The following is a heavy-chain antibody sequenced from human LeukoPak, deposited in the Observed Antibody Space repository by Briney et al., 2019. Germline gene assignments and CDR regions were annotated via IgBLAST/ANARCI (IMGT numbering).Heavy chain of an antibody. CDR3: ARGTYYYDSSGYYYGWFDP. D-gene: IGHD3-22*01. Sequence: GGSLRLSCAASGFTFSSYAMSWVRQAPGKGLEWVSAISGSGGSTYYADSVKGRFTISRDNSKNTLYLQMNSLRAEDTAVYYCARGTYYYDSSGYYYGWFDPWGQGTLVTVSS. J-gene: IGHJ5*02. CDR1: GFTFSSYA. CDR2: ISGSGGST. V-gene: IGHV3-23*01.